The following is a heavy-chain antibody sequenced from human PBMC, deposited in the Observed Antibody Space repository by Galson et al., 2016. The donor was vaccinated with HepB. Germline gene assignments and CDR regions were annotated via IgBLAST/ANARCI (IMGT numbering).Heavy chain of an antibody. CDR2: IWYDGSNK. J-gene: IGHJ5*02. CDR1: GFTFSSYG. CDR3: AREVGYSYVVTINWYDP. V-gene: IGHV3-33*01. D-gene: IGHD5-18*01. Sequence: SLRLSCAASGFTFSSYGMHWVRQAPGKGLEWVAVIWYDGSNKNYADSVKGRFTISRGNSKNTVYLQMNSLRAEDTAVYYCAREVGYSYVVTINWYDPWGQGTLVTVSS.